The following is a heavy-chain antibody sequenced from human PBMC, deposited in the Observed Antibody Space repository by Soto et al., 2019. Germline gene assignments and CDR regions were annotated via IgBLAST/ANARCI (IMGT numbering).Heavy chain of an antibody. CDR1: GYSFTSYW. D-gene: IGHD6-13*01. V-gene: IGHV5-10-1*01. J-gene: IGHJ4*02. CDR3: ARLQAAAGGNDLTFDY. CDR2: IDPSDSYT. Sequence: EVQLVQSGAEVKKPGESLRISCKGSGYSFTSYWISWVRQMPGKGLEWMGRIDPSDSYTNYSPSFQGHVTISADKSIXXAYLQWSSLKASDTAMDYCARLQAAAGGNDLTFDYLGQGTLVTVSS.